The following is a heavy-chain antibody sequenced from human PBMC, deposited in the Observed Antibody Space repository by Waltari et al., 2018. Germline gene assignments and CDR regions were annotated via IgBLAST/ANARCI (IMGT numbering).Heavy chain of an antibody. CDR2: SRSKARNYIT. V-gene: IGHV3-72*01. J-gene: IGHJ4*02. D-gene: IGHD2-21*02. Sequence: EVQLVESGGGLVQPGGSLRRSCSAAGFPFSAYDMDWVRQAPEKRLEWVGRSRSKARNYITEYAASVKGRFNIFRDDSENSLYLQMSSLKIEDTAVYYCARDLDGDSNLDYWGQGTLVAVS. CDR1: GFPFSAYD. CDR3: ARDLDGDSNLDY.